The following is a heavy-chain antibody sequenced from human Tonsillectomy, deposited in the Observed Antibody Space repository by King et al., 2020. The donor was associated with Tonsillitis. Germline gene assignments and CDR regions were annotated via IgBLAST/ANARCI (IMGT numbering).Heavy chain of an antibody. CDR2: INHSGST. V-gene: IGHV4-34*01. D-gene: IGHD3-10*01. Sequence: VQLQQWGAGLLKPSETLSLTCAVYGGSFSGYYWSWIRQPPGKGLEWIGEINHSGSTNYNPSLKSRVTISVDTSKNQFSLKLSSVTAADPAVYYCARGILLWFGTSGFDPWGQGTLVTVSS. CDR1: GGSFSGYY. CDR3: ARGILLWFGTSGFDP. J-gene: IGHJ5*02.